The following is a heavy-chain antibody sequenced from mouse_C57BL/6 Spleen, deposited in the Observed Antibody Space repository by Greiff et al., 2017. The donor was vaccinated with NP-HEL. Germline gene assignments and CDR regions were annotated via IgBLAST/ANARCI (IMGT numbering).Heavy chain of an antibody. CDR1: GYTFTSYD. Sequence: QVQLKESGPELVKPGASVKLSCKASGYTFTSYDINWVKQRPGQGLEWIGWIYPRDGSTKYNEKFKGKATLTVDTSSSTAYMELHSLTSEDSAVYFCAREGTTVDWYFDVWGTGTTVTVSS. V-gene: IGHV1-85*01. D-gene: IGHD1-1*01. CDR2: IYPRDGST. J-gene: IGHJ1*03. CDR3: AREGTTVDWYFDV.